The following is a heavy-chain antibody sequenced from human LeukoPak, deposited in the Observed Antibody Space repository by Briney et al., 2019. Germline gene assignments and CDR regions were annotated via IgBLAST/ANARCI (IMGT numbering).Heavy chain of an antibody. CDR1: GFTFSSYW. CDR2: IKGDGGST. D-gene: IGHD5-18*01. J-gene: IGHJ4*02. V-gene: IGHV3-74*01. Sequence: GGSLRLSCAASGFTFSSYWMHWVRHTPGKGLVWVSRIKGDGGSTSYADSVKGRFTISRDNAKNTLYLQMNSLRAEDTAVYYCARDGYSFGYDFDYWGQGTLVTVSS. CDR3: ARDGYSFGYDFDY.